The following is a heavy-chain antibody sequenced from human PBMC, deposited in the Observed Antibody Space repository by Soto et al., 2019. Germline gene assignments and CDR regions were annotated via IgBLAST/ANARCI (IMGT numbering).Heavy chain of an antibody. V-gene: IGHV3-30*18. CDR1: GFTFRSYG. CDR3: AKDRSWNDALYYFDY. Sequence: QVQLVESGGGVVQPGRSLRLSCVASGFTFRSYGMHWVRQAPGKGLEWVAHISYDGSDKYYADSVKGRFSMSRDNSKSTLYLQMNSLRPEDTAVYYCAKDRSWNDALYYFDYWGQGTLVTVSS. J-gene: IGHJ4*02. D-gene: IGHD1-1*01. CDR2: ISYDGSDK.